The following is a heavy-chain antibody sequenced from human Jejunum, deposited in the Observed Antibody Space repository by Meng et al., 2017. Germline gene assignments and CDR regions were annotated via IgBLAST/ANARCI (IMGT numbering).Heavy chain of an antibody. Sequence: SETLSLTCTVSNYSITRGYSWGWIRQPPGKGLEWIGSISHSGSTSYNPSLKSRVTISVDTSKSQLSLNLISVTAADTAVYYCAKNYYDSSGRWGFWGPGTLVTVSS. V-gene: IGHV4-38-2*02. CDR2: ISHSGST. CDR1: NYSITRGYS. J-gene: IGHJ4*02. CDR3: AKNYYDSSGRWGF. D-gene: IGHD3-22*01.